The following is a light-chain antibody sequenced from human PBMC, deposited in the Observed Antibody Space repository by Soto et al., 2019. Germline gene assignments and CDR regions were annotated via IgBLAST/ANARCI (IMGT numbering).Light chain of an antibody. CDR3: QQCSNWPPT. Sequence: EIVLTQSPSTLSSSAGERATLSCRATQSIRNDLAWYHQKRGKAPRLLIYSASNRATGIPSRFSGSGSGTDFTLTISSLQPDDFAAYYCQQCSNWPPTFGQGTKLEIK. CDR2: SAS. J-gene: IGKJ2*01. V-gene: IGKV3-11*01. CDR1: QSIRND.